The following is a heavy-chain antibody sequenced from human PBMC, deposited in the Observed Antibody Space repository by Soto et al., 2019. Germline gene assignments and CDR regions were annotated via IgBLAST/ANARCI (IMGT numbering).Heavy chain of an antibody. D-gene: IGHD6-6*01. CDR1: GFTFSSYA. J-gene: IGHJ4*02. CDR2: ISGSGGST. Sequence: GGSLRLSCAASGFTFSSYAMSWVRQAPGQGLEWVSAISGSGGSTYYADSVKGRFTIPRDNSKNTLNLQMNSLRTEDTAIYYCAKDRGIAAPRYYFDYWGQGAQVTVSS. CDR3: AKDRGIAAPRYYFDY. V-gene: IGHV3-23*01.